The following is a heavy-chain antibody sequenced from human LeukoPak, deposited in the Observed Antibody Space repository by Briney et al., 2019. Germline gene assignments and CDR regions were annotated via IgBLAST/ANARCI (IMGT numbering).Heavy chain of an antibody. CDR1: GDSISSYY. D-gene: IGHD3-22*01. Sequence: SETLSLTCTVSGDSISSYYWSWIRQPPGKGLEWIGYIYYSGSTNYNPSLKSRVTISVDKSKNQFSLKLSSVTAADTAVYYCARDRDYDSSGYGFWGQGTLVTVSS. V-gene: IGHV4-59*12. CDR3: ARDRDYDSSGYGF. J-gene: IGHJ4*02. CDR2: IYYSGST.